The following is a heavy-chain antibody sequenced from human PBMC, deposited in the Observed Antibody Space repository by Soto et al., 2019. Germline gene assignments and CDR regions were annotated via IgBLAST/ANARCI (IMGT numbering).Heavy chain of an antibody. D-gene: IGHD4-4*01. J-gene: IGHJ4*02. V-gene: IGHV2-70*01. Sequence: SGPTLVNPTQTLTLTCTFSGFSLSTRGMCVSWIRQPPGEALEWLALIDWDDTKYYSTSLKTRLTISKDTSKDQVVLTMTNVDPVDTATYYCARIFYSDNSPNTFHYWGQGTPVTVSS. CDR1: GFSLSTRGMC. CDR2: IDWDDTK. CDR3: ARIFYSDNSPNTFHY.